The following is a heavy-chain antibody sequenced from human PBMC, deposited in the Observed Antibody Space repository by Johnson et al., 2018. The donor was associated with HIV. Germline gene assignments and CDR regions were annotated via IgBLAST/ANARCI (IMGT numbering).Heavy chain of an antibody. CDR1: GFTFSSYG. CDR2: IRYDGSNK. D-gene: IGHD2-15*01. J-gene: IGHJ3*02. CDR3: AKAQRFDGSGGSCYHDAFDI. Sequence: QVQLVESGGGVVQPGRSLRLSCAASGFTFSSYGMHWVRQAPGKWLEWVAFIRYDGSNKYYADSVKGRFTISRDISMNTLYLQMNSLRAEDTAVYYCAKAQRFDGSGGSCYHDAFDIWGQGTMVTVSS. V-gene: IGHV3-30*02.